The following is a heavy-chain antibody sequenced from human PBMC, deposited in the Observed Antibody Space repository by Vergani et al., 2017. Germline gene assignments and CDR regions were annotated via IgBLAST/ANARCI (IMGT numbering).Heavy chain of an antibody. J-gene: IGHJ4*02. CDR3: ARSRSATGTTDYFDD. Sequence: QVQLQESGPGLVQPSQTLSLTCSVSGGSFSSAGYYWSWIRQHPGKGLEWIGYIFYSGSTYYNPSLKSRVTISVDTSKNQFSLNLNSVTAADTAVYFCARSRSATGTTDYFDDWGQGTLVTVSS. D-gene: IGHD4-17*01. CDR1: GGSFSSAGYY. V-gene: IGHV4-31*03. CDR2: IFYSGST.